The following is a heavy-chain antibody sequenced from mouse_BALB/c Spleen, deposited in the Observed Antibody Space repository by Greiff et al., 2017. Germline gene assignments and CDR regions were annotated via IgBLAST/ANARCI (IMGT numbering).Heavy chain of an antibody. CDR1: GFSLTSYG. CDR3: ARVKLPHYYAMDY. Sequence: QVQLKESGPGLVAPSQSLSITCTVSGFSLTSYGVHWVRQPPGKGLEWLGVIWAGGSTNYNSALMSRLSISKDNSKSQVFLKMNSLQTDDTAMYYCARVKLPHYYAMDYWGQGTSVTVSS. V-gene: IGHV2-9*02. D-gene: IGHD1-1*01. CDR2: IWAGGST. J-gene: IGHJ4*01.